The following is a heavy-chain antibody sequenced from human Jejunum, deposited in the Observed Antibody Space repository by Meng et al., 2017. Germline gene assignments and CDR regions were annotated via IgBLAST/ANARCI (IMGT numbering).Heavy chain of an antibody. J-gene: IGHJ4*02. CDR3: ARGRLY. V-gene: IGHV4-38-2*01. D-gene: IGHD2-21*01. CDR2: IYHSGST. CDR1: GYSISSGYY. Sequence: SETLSLTCAVSGYSISSGYYWGWIRQFPGKGLEWIGSIYHSGSTSYNPSLKSRVTISVDTSENQFSLRLTSVTAAGTAVYYCARGRLYWGQGTLVTVS.